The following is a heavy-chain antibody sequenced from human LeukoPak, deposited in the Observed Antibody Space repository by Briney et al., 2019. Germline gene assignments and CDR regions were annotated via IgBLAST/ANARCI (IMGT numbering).Heavy chain of an antibody. CDR2: IYPGDSDT. CDR3: ARRNYGDYYYYYGMDV. Sequence: GESLKISCKGSGYSFTSYWIGWVRQMPGKGLEWMGIIYPGDSDTRYSPSFQGQVTISADKSISTAYLQWSSLKASDTAMYYCARRNYGDYYYYYGMDVWGQGTTVTVSS. J-gene: IGHJ6*02. V-gene: IGHV5-51*01. D-gene: IGHD4-17*01. CDR1: GYSFTSYW.